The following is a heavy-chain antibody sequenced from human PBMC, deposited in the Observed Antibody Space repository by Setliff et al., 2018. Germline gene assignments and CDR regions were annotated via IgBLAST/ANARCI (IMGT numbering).Heavy chain of an antibody. CDR1: GYTFTSYG. J-gene: IGHJ5*02. V-gene: IGHV7-4-1*02. Sequence: ASVKVSCKASGYTFTSYGISWVRQAPGQGLEWMGWISTNNGNPTYAQGFTGRFVFSLDTSLNTAYLQISSLEAEDTALYYCVRGGSGAFDPWGQGTLVTVSS. CDR3: VRGGSGAFDP. D-gene: IGHD2-15*01. CDR2: ISTNNGNP.